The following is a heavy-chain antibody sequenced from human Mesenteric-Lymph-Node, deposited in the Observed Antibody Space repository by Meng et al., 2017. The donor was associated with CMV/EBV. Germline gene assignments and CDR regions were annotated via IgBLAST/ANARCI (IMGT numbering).Heavy chain of an antibody. CDR3: ARHQRWLKSEGGFNY. J-gene: IGHJ4*02. Sequence: WRLGLLNPSETLALTCAVYGGSFSGYYWGWTRQPPGKGLEWIGEINHSGSTNYNPSLKSRVTISVDTSKNQFSLKLSSVTAADTAVYYCARHQRWLKSEGGFNYWGQGTLVTVSS. CDR2: INHSGST. V-gene: IGHV4-34*01. CDR1: GGSFSGYY. D-gene: IGHD4-23*01.